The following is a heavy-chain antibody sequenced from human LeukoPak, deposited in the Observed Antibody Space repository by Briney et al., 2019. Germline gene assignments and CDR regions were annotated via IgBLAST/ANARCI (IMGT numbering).Heavy chain of an antibody. CDR1: GFTFSSYG. Sequence: GGSLRLSCAASGFTFSSYGMHWVRQAPGKGLEWVAVISYDGSNKYYADSVKGRFTISRDNSKNTLYLQMNSLRAEDTAVYYCAKDPCPWGYSYGHFDYWGQGTLVTVSS. V-gene: IGHV3-30*18. CDR2: ISYDGSNK. D-gene: IGHD5-18*01. J-gene: IGHJ4*02. CDR3: AKDPCPWGYSYGHFDY.